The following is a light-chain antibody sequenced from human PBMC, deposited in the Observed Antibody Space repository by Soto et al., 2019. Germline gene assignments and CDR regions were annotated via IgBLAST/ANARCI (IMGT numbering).Light chain of an antibody. Sequence: DIQMTQSPSSLSASAGDRVTITRRASQGISTYLKWYQHRPGKAPKLLIFDASTLQRGVPSRFSGSGSGTEFNLTITSLQPEAFATYYCQHTYRTRTFRPGNTVDMK. J-gene: IGKJ1*01. CDR3: QHTYRTRT. CDR1: QGISTY. V-gene: IGKV1-39*01. CDR2: DAS.